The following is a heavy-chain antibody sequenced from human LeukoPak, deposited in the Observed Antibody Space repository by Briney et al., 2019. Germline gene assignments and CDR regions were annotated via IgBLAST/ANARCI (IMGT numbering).Heavy chain of an antibody. CDR3: ARTRTMLNLRGAFNV. Sequence: SETLSLTCAVYGGSFSGYYWSWIRQPPGKGLEWMGYVYYNGSAIYSPSLKSRATLSVDMSNNQFSLHLRSVTAADTAVYFCARTRTMLNLRGAFNVWGRGTKVTVSS. J-gene: IGHJ3*01. V-gene: IGHV4-34*11. D-gene: IGHD3-10*02. CDR2: VYYNGSA. CDR1: GGSFSGYY.